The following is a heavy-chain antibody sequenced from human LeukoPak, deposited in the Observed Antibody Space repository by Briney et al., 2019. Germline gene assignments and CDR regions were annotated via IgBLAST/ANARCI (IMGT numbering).Heavy chain of an antibody. CDR3: AKDANWNHGGGYMDV. CDR1: GFTFGIYA. D-gene: IGHD1-1*01. Sequence: GGSLRLSCTASGFTFGIYAMRWVRQAPGKGLEWVSAISGSGGSTYYADSVKGRFTISRDNSKNTLYLQMNSLRDEGTAVYYCAKDANWNHGGGYMDVWGKGTTVTVSS. CDR2: ISGSGGST. V-gene: IGHV3-23*01. J-gene: IGHJ6*03.